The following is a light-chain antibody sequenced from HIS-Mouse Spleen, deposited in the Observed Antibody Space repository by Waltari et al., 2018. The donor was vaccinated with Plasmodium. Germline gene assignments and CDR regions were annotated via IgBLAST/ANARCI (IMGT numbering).Light chain of an antibody. V-gene: IGLV3-1*01. J-gene: IGLJ3*02. CDR3: QAWDSSTAV. CDR2: QDS. CDR1: KLGDNY. Sequence: SYELTQPPSVSVSPGQTASITCSGDKLGDNYACWYQQKPGQSPVLVIYQDSKRPSGVPVRFSGSNSGNTATLTISGTQAMDEADYYCQAWDSSTAVFGGGTKLTVL.